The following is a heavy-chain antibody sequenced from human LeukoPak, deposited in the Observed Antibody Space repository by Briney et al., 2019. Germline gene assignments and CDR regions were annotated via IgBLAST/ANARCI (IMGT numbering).Heavy chain of an antibody. V-gene: IGHV1-69*06. D-gene: IGHD5-24*01. CDR3: ATDTHTSLEMATKAFGAFDI. Sequence: ASVKVSCKASGGTFSSYAISWVRQAPGQGLEWMGGIIPIFGTANYAQKFQGRGTITADKSTSTAYMILSSLRSEGTAVYYCATDTHTSLEMATKAFGAFDIWGQGTMVTVSS. CDR2: IIPIFGTA. CDR1: GGTFSSYA. J-gene: IGHJ3*02.